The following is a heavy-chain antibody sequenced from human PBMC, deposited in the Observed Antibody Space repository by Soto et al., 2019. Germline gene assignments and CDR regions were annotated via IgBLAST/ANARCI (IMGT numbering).Heavy chain of an antibody. D-gene: IGHD3-9*01. V-gene: IGHV4-39*01. J-gene: IGHJ4*02. CDR3: ATTYYDILTGYYTFDY. CDR1: GGSISSSSYY. Sequence: SETLSLTCTVSGGSISSSSYYWGWIRQPPGKGLEWIGSIYYSGSTYYNPSLKSRVTISVDTSKNQFSLKLSSVTAADTAVYYCATTYYDILTGYYTFDYWGQGTLVTVSS. CDR2: IYYSGST.